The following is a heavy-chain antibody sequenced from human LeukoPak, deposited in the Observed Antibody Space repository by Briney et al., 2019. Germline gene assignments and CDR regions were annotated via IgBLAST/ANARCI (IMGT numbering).Heavy chain of an antibody. CDR1: GGTFSRYG. J-gene: IGHJ5*02. CDR3: ARVFYYGSGSYSP. CDR2: IIPIFGTA. Sequence: SVKVSCKASGGTFSRYGITWVRQAPGQGLEWMGGIIPIFGTANYAQKFQGRVTITADESTSTVYMNLSSLTSEDTAVYYCARVFYYGSGSYSPWGQGTLVTVSS. V-gene: IGHV1-69*13. D-gene: IGHD3-10*01.